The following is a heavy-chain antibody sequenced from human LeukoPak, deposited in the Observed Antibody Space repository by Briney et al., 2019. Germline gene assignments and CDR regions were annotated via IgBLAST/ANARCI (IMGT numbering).Heavy chain of an antibody. CDR1: GGSISSGSYY. Sequence: SETLSLTCTVSGGSISSGSYYWSWVRQPAGKGLEWIGRIYTSGSTNYNPSLKSRVTISVDTSKNQFSLKLSSVTAADTAVYYCARDGSSQFDYWGQGTLVTVSS. CDR3: ARDGSSQFDY. V-gene: IGHV4-61*02. J-gene: IGHJ4*02. D-gene: IGHD1-1*01. CDR2: IYTSGST.